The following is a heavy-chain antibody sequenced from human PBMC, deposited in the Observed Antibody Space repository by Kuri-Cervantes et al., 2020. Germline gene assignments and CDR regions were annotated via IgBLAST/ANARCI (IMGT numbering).Heavy chain of an antibody. V-gene: IGHV3-23*01. CDR2: ITTSGGNT. CDR1: GFTFSSYA. CDR3: ARNYGSGSYYNWFDP. Sequence: GGSLRLSCVASGFTFSSYAMSWVRQAPGKGLDWVSAITTSGGNTYYAGSVKGRFTISRDNAKNSLYLQMNSLRDEDTAVYYCARNYGSGSYYNWFDPWGQGTLVTVSS. J-gene: IGHJ5*02. D-gene: IGHD3-10*01.